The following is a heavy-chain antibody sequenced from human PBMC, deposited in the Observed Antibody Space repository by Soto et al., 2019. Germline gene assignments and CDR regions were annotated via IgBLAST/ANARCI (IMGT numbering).Heavy chain of an antibody. CDR1: GFTFSSYA. CDR2: ISGDGGTT. J-gene: IGHJ4*02. D-gene: IGHD2-2*01. CDR3: AKKRVLVPAMYHFDY. V-gene: IGHV3-23*01. Sequence: EVQLLESGGGLVQPGGSLRLSCAASGFTFSSYAMNWVRQAPGKGLEWVSIISGDGGTTSYADSVKGRFTISRANSKNTLYLQMNSLRAEDAAVYYCAKKRVLVPAMYHFDYWGQGTLVTVSS.